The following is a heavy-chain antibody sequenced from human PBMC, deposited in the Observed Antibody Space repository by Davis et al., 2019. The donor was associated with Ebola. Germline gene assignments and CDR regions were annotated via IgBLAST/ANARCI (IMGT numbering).Heavy chain of an antibody. D-gene: IGHD4-17*01. J-gene: IGHJ3*01. CDR1: GFALNTYA. Sequence: GESLKISCVASGFALNTYALTWVRQAPGKGLEWVSTSLGSGQTFYADSVKGRFTISRDNSKNTVYLQMNSLRAGDAAVYYCGKDPNGDFFGAFDFWGQGTMVTVSS. V-gene: IGHV3-23*01. CDR2: SLGSGQT. CDR3: GKDPNGDFFGAFDF.